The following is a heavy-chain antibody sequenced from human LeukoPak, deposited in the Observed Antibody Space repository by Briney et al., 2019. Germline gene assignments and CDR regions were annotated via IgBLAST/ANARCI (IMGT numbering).Heavy chain of an antibody. J-gene: IGHJ4*02. CDR3: ARGDVLGGVIVPFDY. V-gene: IGHV4-34*01. Sequence: SETLSLTCAVYGGSSSGYYWSWIRQPPGKGLEWIGEINHSGSTTYNPSLKSRVTISADTSKNKFSLKLSCVTAAETAGYYCARGDVLGGVIVPFDYWGQGTLVTVSS. CDR1: GGSSSGYY. CDR2: INHSGST. D-gene: IGHD3-16*02.